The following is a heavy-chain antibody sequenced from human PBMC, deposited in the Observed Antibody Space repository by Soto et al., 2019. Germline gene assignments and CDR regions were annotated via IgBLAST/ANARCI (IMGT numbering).Heavy chain of an antibody. Sequence: QVQLVQSGAEVRKPGSSVKVSCKASGGTFSSHAISWVRQAPGQGLEWMGGIIPMFGTANHAQKFQGRVTITADESTSTAYMELSSLRSEDTAIYYCAKEGVGAVERGGVTYFDYWGQGTLVTVSS. CDR2: IIPMFGTA. V-gene: IGHV1-69*01. CDR1: GGTFSSHA. CDR3: AKEGVGAVERGGVTYFDY. J-gene: IGHJ4*02. D-gene: IGHD3-10*01.